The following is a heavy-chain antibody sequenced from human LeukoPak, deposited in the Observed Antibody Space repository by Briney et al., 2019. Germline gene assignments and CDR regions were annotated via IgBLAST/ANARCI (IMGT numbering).Heavy chain of an antibody. V-gene: IGHV3-11*03. CDR3: ARRYSSSWYDY. J-gene: IGHJ4*02. D-gene: IGHD6-13*01. CDR1: GFTFSDYY. Sequence: GGSLRLSCAASGFTFSDYYMSWIRQAPGKGLEWVSCISGSSSYTNYADSVKGRFTISRDNAKNSLYLQMNSLRAEDTAVYYCARRYSSSWYDYWGQGTLVTVSS. CDR2: ISGSSSYT.